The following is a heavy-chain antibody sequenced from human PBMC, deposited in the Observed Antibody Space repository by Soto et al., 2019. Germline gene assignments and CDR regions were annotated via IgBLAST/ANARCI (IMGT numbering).Heavy chain of an antibody. J-gene: IGHJ5*02. Sequence: QVQLQESGPGLVKPSQTLSLTCTVSGGSISSGGYYWSWIRQHPGKGLEWIGYIYYSGSTYYNPSLKSRVTISVDTSKNQFSLKLSSVTAAATAVYYCARGENYGSGSYSWFDPWGQGTLVTVSS. D-gene: IGHD3-10*01. V-gene: IGHV4-31*03. CDR2: IYYSGST. CDR1: GGSISSGGYY. CDR3: ARGENYGSGSYSWFDP.